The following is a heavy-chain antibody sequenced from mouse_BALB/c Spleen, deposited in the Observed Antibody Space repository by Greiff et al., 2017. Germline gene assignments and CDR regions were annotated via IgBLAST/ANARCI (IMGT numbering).Heavy chain of an antibody. CDR1: GFNIKDTY. D-gene: IGHD2-1*01. V-gene: IGHV14-3*02. CDR3: AREGGNSGYWYFDV. J-gene: IGHJ1*01. Sequence: EVQLQQSGAELVKPGASVKLSCTASGFNIKDTYMHWVKQRPEQGLEWIGRIDPANGNTKYDPKFQGKATITADTSSNTAYLQLSSLTSEDTAVYYCAREGGNSGYWYFDVWGAGTTVTVAS. CDR2: IDPANGNT.